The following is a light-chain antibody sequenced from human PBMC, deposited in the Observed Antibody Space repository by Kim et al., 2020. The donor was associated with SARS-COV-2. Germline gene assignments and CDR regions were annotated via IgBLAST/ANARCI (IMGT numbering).Light chain of an antibody. Sequence: SSELTQDPAVSVALGQTVRITCQGDSLRTYFASWYQQKPGQAPRLVIYGENNRPSGIADRLSGSRSGNTASLTIAGAQAEDEADYYCKSRDTSGENVVFGGETQMTVL. J-gene: IGLJ2*01. CDR2: GEN. CDR3: KSRDTSGENVV. CDR1: SLRTYF. V-gene: IGLV3-19*01.